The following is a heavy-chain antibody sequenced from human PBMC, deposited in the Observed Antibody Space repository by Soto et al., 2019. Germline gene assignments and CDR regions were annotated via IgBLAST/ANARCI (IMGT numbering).Heavy chain of an antibody. CDR1: GFTFSTFW. CDR2: IDLDGGQK. J-gene: IGHJ4*02. Sequence: PGGSLRLSCAASGFTFSTFWMSWVRQAPGKGLEWVANIDLDGGQKHYVDSVKGRFTISRDNAKNSVYLQMNSLRTDDTAVYFCARQFNYGRVWGQGTLVTVSS. CDR3: ARQFNYGRV. D-gene: IGHD3-10*01. V-gene: IGHV3-7*01.